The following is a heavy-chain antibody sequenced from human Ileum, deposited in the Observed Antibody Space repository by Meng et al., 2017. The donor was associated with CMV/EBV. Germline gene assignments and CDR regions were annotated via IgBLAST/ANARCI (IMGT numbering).Heavy chain of an antibody. CDR1: GGSMNSDTYY. V-gene: IGHV4-31*03. CDR2: IYYSGST. J-gene: IGHJ4*02. Sequence: LRLSCTVSGGSMNSDTYYWGWIRLPPGKGLEWIGYIYYSGSTYYNPSLKSRVTISVDTSKNQFSLKLSSVTAADTAVYYCARDHGRIDYWGQGTLVTVSS. CDR3: ARDHGRIDY.